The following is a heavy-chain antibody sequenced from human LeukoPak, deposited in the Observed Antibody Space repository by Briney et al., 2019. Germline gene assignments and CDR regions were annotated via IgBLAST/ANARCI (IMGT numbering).Heavy chain of an antibody. Sequence: GGSLRLSCAASGFTFSSYAMHWVRQAPGKGLEWVAVISYDGSNKYYADSVKGRFTISRDNSKNTLYLQMNSLRAEDTAVYYCAKDLNVYCGGDCYSQPDYWGQGTLATVSS. D-gene: IGHD2-21*02. CDR3: AKDLNVYCGGDCYSQPDY. CDR2: ISYDGSNK. CDR1: GFTFSSYA. V-gene: IGHV3-30-3*01. J-gene: IGHJ4*02.